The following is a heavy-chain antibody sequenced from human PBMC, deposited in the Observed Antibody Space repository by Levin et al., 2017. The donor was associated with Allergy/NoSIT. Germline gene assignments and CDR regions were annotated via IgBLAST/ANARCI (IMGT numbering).Heavy chain of an antibody. CDR2: INADNGNT. Sequence: EASVKVSCKASGYTFTTYPIHWVRQAPGQRLEWMGWINADNGNTKYSQKFQGRVTITKDTSASTVYMVLSSLISEETAVYYCARIRDIAAARTLEYWGQGTLVTVSS. CDR3: ARIRDIAAARTLEY. V-gene: IGHV1-3*01. J-gene: IGHJ4*02. D-gene: IGHD6-13*01. CDR1: GYTFTTYP.